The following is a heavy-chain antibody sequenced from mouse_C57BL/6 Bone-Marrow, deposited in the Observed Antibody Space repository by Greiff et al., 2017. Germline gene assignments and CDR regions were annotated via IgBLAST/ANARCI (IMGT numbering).Heavy chain of an antibody. CDR3: ARTTIPYLDD. J-gene: IGHJ2*01. CDR2: INPGSGGT. CDR1: GYAFTNYL. D-gene: IGHD2-12*01. Sequence: VQLQQSGAELVRPGTSVKVSCKASGYAFTNYLIEWVKQRPGQGLEWIGVINPGSGGTNYNEKFKGKATLTADKSTSTAYMQLSSLTSEDSAVYFCARTTIPYLDDWGKGTTLTVSS. V-gene: IGHV1-54*01.